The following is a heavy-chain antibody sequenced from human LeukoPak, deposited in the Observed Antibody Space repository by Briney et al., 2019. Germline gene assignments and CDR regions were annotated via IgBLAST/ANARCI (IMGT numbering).Heavy chain of an antibody. D-gene: IGHD6-6*01. J-gene: IGHJ4*02. CDR3: ARVYHSTSGRAIDY. CDR1: GFTFDDYA. V-gene: IGHV3-7*01. Sequence: GGSLRLSCAASGFTFDDYAMHWVRQAPGKGLEWVANIKQDGSEKYYVDSVKGRFTISRDNANNALYLQMNSLRAEDTAVYYCARVYHSTSGRAIDYWGQGTLVTVSS. CDR2: IKQDGSEK.